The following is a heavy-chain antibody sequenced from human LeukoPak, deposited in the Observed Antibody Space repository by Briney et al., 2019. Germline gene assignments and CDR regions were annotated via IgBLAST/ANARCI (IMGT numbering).Heavy chain of an antibody. V-gene: IGHV3-48*01. CDR3: ARDLTVSGY. CDR1: GFTFSSYE. Sequence: PGGSLRLSCAASGFTFSSYEMNWVRQAPGKGLEWVSYISSSSSTIYYADSVKGRFTISRDNAKNSLYLQMNSLRAEDTAVYYCARDLTVSGYWGQGTLVTVSS. J-gene: IGHJ4*02. CDR2: ISSSSSTI. D-gene: IGHD4-11*01.